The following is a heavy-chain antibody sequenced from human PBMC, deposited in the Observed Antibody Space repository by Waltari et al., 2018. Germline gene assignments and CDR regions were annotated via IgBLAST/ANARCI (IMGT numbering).Heavy chain of an antibody. J-gene: IGHJ6*02. CDR2: INEDGSEK. CDR1: GLTIRSTW. V-gene: IGHV3-7*01. Sequence: EVQLVESGGGLVQPGGSLRLSCAASGLTIRSTWMTWVRQAPGKGLEWVANINEDGSEKYYVDSVKGRFTISRDNAKKSLYLQMDTLRVEDTAVYYCARARGLDVWGQGTTVTVSS. CDR3: ARARGLDV.